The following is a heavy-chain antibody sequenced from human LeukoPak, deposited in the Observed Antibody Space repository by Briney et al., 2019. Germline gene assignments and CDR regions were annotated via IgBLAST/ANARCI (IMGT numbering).Heavy chain of an antibody. D-gene: IGHD3-22*01. J-gene: IGHJ4*02. CDR2: ISSSSSYI. V-gene: IGHV3-21*01. Sequence: GGSLRLSCAASGFTFSSYSMNWVRQAPGKGLEWVSSISSSSSYIYYADSVMGRFTISRDNAKNSLYLQMNSLRAEDTAVYYCARLTRPYDSSGYYYVFDYWGQGTLVTVSS. CDR1: GFTFSSYS. CDR3: ARLTRPYDSSGYYYVFDY.